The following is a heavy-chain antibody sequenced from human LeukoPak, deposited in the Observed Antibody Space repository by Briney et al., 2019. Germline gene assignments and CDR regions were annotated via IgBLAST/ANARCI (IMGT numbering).Heavy chain of an antibody. CDR3: AKDSGDYGDSPDY. D-gene: IGHD4-17*01. V-gene: IGHV3-30*18. J-gene: IGHJ4*02. CDR1: GFTFSSYS. CDR2: ISYDGSNK. Sequence: GGSLRLSCAASGFTFSSYSMNWVRQAPGKGLEWVAVISYDGSNKYYADSVKGRFTISRDNSKNTLYLQMNSLRAEDTAVYYCAKDSGDYGDSPDYWGQGTLVTVSS.